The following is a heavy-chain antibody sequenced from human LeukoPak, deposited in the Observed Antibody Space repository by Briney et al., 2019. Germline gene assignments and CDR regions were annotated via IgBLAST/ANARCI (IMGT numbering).Heavy chain of an antibody. V-gene: IGHV1-2*02. CDR3: ARDRYGDGFAHLDY. Sequence: ASLKVSCKASGYTFTSYAIHWVRQAPGQGLEWMGWITPSGGTNYPQKFQGRVAITWDTSITTAYMDLSGLTSDDTAVYYCARDRYGDGFAHLDYWGQGALVTVFS. D-gene: IGHD5-24*01. J-gene: IGHJ4*02. CDR2: ITPSGGT. CDR1: GYTFTSYA.